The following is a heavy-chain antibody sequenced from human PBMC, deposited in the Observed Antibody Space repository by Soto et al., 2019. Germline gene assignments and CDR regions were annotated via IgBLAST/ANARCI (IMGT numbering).Heavy chain of an antibody. CDR2: IVVGSGNT. Sequence: SVKFSCKASGFTFTSSAVQWVRQARGQRLEWIGWIVVGSGNTNYAQKFQERVTITRDMSTSTAYMELSSLRSEDTAVYYCAIAGTTEQQLVLDYWGQGTLVTVSS. V-gene: IGHV1-58*01. CDR1: GFTFTSSA. D-gene: IGHD6-13*01. J-gene: IGHJ4*02. CDR3: AIAGTTEQQLVLDY.